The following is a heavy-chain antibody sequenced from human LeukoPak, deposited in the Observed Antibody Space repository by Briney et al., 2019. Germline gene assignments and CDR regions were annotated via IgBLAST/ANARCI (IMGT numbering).Heavy chain of an antibody. CDR1: GASFSCYY. Sequence: PSETLSLTCAVYGASFSCYYWSWIRQPPGKGLECIGEINDGGTTNYNPSLKSRVSISIDRSKNHFYLILTSVTAADTATYYCARSFYSNYDKWFDPWGQGTLVTVSS. CDR3: ARSFYSNYDKWFDP. D-gene: IGHD4-11*01. V-gene: IGHV4-34*01. CDR2: INDGGTT. J-gene: IGHJ5*02.